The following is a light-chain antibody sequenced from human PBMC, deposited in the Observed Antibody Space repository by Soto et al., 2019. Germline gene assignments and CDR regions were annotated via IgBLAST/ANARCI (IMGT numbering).Light chain of an antibody. CDR2: GPS. Sequence: EIVMTQSPATLSVSPGERATLSCRASQSVSSNLAGYQQKPGQAPRLLIYGPSTRATGIPARLSGSGSGTEFPLTISSLQSEDFAVYYCQQYNNWPPWTFGQGTKVEIK. V-gene: IGKV3-15*01. CDR1: QSVSSN. CDR3: QQYNNWPPWT. J-gene: IGKJ1*01.